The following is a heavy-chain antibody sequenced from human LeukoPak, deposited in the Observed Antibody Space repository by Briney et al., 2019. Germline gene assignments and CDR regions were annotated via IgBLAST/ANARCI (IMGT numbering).Heavy chain of an antibody. CDR3: ARRGYCSGGNCYVDY. CDR2: IYYSGST. V-gene: IGHV4-59*08. J-gene: IGHJ4*02. CDR1: GGSISSYY. Sequence: SETLSLTCTVSGGSISSYYWSWIRQPPGKGLEWIGYIYYSGSTNYNPSLKSRLSISVDTSKKQFSLKMSSVTAADTAVYFCARRGYCSGGNCYVDYWGQGSLVTVSS. D-gene: IGHD2-15*01.